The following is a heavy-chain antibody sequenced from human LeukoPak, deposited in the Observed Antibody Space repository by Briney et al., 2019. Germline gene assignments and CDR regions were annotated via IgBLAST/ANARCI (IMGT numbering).Heavy chain of an antibody. D-gene: IGHD4-17*01. CDR3: AKSVASAVTPNPYFAC. V-gene: IGHV3-23*01. Sequence: PGGSLRLSCAPSGFTFSSYALSCVPHALGKGRKWVSVISGSGGSTYYADSVRGRCTISRENSKNTLYLQMNSVRPESTPVYYCAKSVASAVTPNPYFACWGQGTLVTVSS. CDR2: ISGSGGST. J-gene: IGHJ4*02. CDR1: GFTFSSYA.